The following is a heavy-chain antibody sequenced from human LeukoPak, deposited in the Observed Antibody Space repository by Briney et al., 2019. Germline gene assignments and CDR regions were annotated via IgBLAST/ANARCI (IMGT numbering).Heavy chain of an antibody. J-gene: IGHJ4*02. Sequence: GGSLRLSCAASGFTFSSYAMSWVRQAPGKGLECISGFSGSGGSTYYADSVKGRFTISRDNAKNSLYLQMNSLRAEDTALYYCAKDTQYTMVRGVTPDYWGQGTLVTVSS. CDR3: AKDTQYTMVRGVTPDY. CDR1: GFTFSSYA. V-gene: IGHV3-23*01. D-gene: IGHD3-10*01. CDR2: FSGSGGST.